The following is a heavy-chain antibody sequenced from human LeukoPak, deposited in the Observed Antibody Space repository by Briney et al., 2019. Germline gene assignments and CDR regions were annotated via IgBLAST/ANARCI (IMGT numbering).Heavy chain of an antibody. CDR1: GGSISSYY. CDR3: ARGRRESSKANDAFDI. J-gene: IGHJ3*02. V-gene: IGHV4-59*01. D-gene: IGHD4-11*01. Sequence: SETLPLTCSVSGGSISSYYWSWVRQPPGKGLEWIGYIYYTGATYYNPSLKSRVTISIDTSKRQLSLELRSVTAADTAVYFCARGRRESSKANDAFDIWGQGTMVTVSS. CDR2: IYYTGAT.